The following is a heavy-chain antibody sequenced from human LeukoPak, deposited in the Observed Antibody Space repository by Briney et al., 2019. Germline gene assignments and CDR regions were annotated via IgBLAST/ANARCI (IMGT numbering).Heavy chain of an antibody. CDR3: ARHRYYDILTGYYYFGIDY. Sequence: PSETLSLTCAVYGGSFSGYYWSWIRQPPGKGLEWIGEINHSGSTNYNPSLKSRVTISVDTSKNQFSLKLSSVTAADTAVYYCARHRYYDILTGYYYFGIDYWGQGTLVTVSS. V-gene: IGHV4-34*01. CDR2: INHSGST. D-gene: IGHD3-9*01. CDR1: GGSFSGYY. J-gene: IGHJ4*02.